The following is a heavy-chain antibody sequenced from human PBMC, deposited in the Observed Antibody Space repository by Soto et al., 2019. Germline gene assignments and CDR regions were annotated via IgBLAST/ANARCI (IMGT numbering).Heavy chain of an antibody. V-gene: IGHV4-31*03. CDR2: IYYSGST. J-gene: IGHJ5*02. CDR3: ARDSGYYDFWSGYYSANWFDP. CDR1: GGSISSGGYY. Sequence: PSETLSLTCTVSGGSISSGGYYWSWIRQHPGKGLEWIGYIYYSGSTYYNPSLKSRVTISVDTSKNQFSLKLSSVTAADTAVYYCARDSGYYDFWSGYYSANWFDPWGQGTLVTVS. D-gene: IGHD3-3*01.